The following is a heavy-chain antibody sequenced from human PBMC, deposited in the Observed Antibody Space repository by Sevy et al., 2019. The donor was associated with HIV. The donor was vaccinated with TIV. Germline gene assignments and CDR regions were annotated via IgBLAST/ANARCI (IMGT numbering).Heavy chain of an antibody. V-gene: IGHV3-7*01. Sequence: GGSLRLSCAASGFTFSKYWMSWVRQAPGKGLEWVANIKPDGSDKYYVGSWKGRFTISRDNAKNSLYLQMNNLGAEDTAVYYCARVIDYGELGNWFDPWGQGTLVTVSS. CDR1: GFTFSKYW. CDR2: IKPDGSDK. CDR3: ARVIDYGELGNWFDP. D-gene: IGHD4-17*01. J-gene: IGHJ5*02.